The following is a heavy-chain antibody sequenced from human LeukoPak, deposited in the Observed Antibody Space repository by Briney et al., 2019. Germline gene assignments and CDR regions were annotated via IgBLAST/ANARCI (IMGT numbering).Heavy chain of an antibody. CDR1: GFTFSSYW. CDR3: ATSLTDSSTSCYDY. D-gene: IGHD2-2*01. J-gene: IGHJ4*02. CDR2: IKQDGSEK. V-gene: IGHV3-7*05. Sequence: AGSLRLSCAASGFTFSSYWMSWVRQAPGKGLEWVANIKQDGSEKYYVDSVKGRFTISRDNAKNSLYLQMNSLRAEDTAVYYCATSLTDSSTSCYDYWVQGTLVTVPS.